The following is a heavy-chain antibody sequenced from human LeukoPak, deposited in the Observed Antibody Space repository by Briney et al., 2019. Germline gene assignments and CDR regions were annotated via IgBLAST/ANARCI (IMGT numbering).Heavy chain of an antibody. V-gene: IGHV1-2*02. CDR3: ARVYARRYYFDY. D-gene: IGHD5/OR15-5a*01. CDR1: GYTLTGYY. CDR2: INPNSGGT. Sequence: ASVKVSCKASGYTLTGYYMHWVRQAPGQGLEWMGWINPNSGGTNYAQKFQGRVTMTRDTSISTAYMELSRLRSDDTAVYYCARVYARRYYFDYWGQGTLVTVSS. J-gene: IGHJ4*02.